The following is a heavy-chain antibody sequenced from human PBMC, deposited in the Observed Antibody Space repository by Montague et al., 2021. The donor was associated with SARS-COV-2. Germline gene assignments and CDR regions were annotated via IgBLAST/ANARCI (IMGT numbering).Heavy chain of an antibody. V-gene: IGHV4-34*01. CDR3: ACPAVLGSWRGNHS. D-gene: IGHD3-16*01. Sequence: SETLSLTCAVFGGSFPGYQWSWICQPPGTGLELLCQIDYFGNSTSNPTLQHRVSLSVDTSPNQIHLQLTPLTAADTATYYCACPAVLGSWRGNHSWGPGTLVTVSS. J-gene: IGHJ5*01. CDR2: IDYFGNS. CDR1: GGSFPGYQ.